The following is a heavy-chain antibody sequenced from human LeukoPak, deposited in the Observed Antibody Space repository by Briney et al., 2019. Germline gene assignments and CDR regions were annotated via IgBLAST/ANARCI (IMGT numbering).Heavy chain of an antibody. CDR2: IYYSGNT. D-gene: IGHD3-22*01. CDR3: ARGRAYYDSTGYYC. Sequence: SETLSLTCTVSGGSMTNYYWSWIRHPPGKGLEWIGHIYYSGNTKYNPSLKSRVTISVDTSKNQFSLKLSSVTAADTAVYYCARGRAYYDSTGYYCWGQGALVTVSS. CDR1: GGSMTNYY. J-gene: IGHJ4*02. V-gene: IGHV4-59*01.